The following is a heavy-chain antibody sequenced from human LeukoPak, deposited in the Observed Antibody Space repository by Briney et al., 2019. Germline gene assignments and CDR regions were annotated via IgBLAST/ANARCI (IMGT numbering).Heavy chain of an antibody. CDR2: IYYSGST. CDR3: ATSPQYGGY. D-gene: IGHD4-23*01. CDR1: GGSISSSGYY. V-gene: IGHV4-39*01. J-gene: IGHJ4*02. Sequence: PSETLSLTCTVSGGSISSSGYYWGWNRQPPGKGLEWIGNIYYSGSTQYNPSLKSRVTISVDTSKNQFSLKLSSVTAADTAVYYCATSPQYGGYLGQGTLVTVSS.